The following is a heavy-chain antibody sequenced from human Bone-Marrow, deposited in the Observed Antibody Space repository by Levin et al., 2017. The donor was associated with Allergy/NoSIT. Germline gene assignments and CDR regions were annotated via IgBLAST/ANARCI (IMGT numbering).Heavy chain of an antibody. D-gene: IGHD2/OR15-2a*01. Sequence: PGGSLRLSCAASGFSFSDYAMSWVRQSPGKRLEWVSTVSDGGAATYYADSVKGRFTISRDNAKNTLNLQLNNLRGGDTAVYYCTKGASGRVPLTGVFDHWGQGTLVTVPA. J-gene: IGHJ4*02. CDR3: TKGASGRVPLTGVFDH. V-gene: IGHV3-23*01. CDR1: GFSFSDYA. CDR2: VSDGGAAT.